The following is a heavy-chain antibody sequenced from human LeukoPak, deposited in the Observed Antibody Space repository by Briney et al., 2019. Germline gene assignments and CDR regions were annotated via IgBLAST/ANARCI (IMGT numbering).Heavy chain of an antibody. Sequence: RSSETLSLTCTVSGGSISSYYWSWIRQPPGKGLEWIGYLYYSGSTNYNPSLKSRVTISVDTSKNQFSLKLSSVTAADTAVYYCARHRTTVVNFDYWGQGTLVTVSS. D-gene: IGHD4-23*01. CDR1: GGSISSYY. V-gene: IGHV4-59*08. CDR3: ARHRTTVVNFDY. J-gene: IGHJ4*02. CDR2: LYYSGST.